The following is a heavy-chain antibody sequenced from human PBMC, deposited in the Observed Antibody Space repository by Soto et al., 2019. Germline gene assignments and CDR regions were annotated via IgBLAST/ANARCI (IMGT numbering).Heavy chain of an antibody. V-gene: IGHV1-46*01. CDR2: INPSGGST. D-gene: IGHD2-15*01. CDR1: GYTFTSYY. J-gene: IGHJ4*02. Sequence: QVQLVQSGAEVKKPGASVKVSCKASGYTFTSYYMHWVRQAPGQGLEWMGIINPSGGSTSYAQKFQGRVTMTRDTSTSTVYMELSSLRSEDTAVYYCARDGSGGSCYSAPDYWCQGTLVTVSS. CDR3: ARDGSGGSCYSAPDY.